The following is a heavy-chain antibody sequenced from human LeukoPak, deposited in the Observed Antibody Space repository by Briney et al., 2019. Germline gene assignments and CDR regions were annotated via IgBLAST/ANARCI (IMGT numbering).Heavy chain of an antibody. Sequence: ASVKVSCNASGGTFSSYAISWVRQAPGQGLEWMGGIIPIFGTANYAQKFQGRVTITADESTSTAYMELSSLRSEDTAVYYCAREREYCSSTSCYAFDIWGQGTMVTVSS. CDR1: GGTFSSYA. CDR2: IIPIFGTA. D-gene: IGHD2-2*01. CDR3: AREREYCSSTSCYAFDI. V-gene: IGHV1-69*13. J-gene: IGHJ3*02.